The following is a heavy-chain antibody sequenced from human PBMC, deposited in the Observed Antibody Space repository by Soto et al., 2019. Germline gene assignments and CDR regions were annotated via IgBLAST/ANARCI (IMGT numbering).Heavy chain of an antibody. J-gene: IGHJ4*02. V-gene: IGHV3-33*01. Sequence: GGSLRLSCAASGFTFSSYGMHWVRQAPGKGLEWVAVIWYDGSNKYYADSVKGRFNISRDNSKNTLYLQMNSLRAEDTAVYYCARDPSIAAQRGYYFDYWGQGTLVTVSS. D-gene: IGHD6-6*01. CDR3: ARDPSIAAQRGYYFDY. CDR1: GFTFSSYG. CDR2: IWYDGSNK.